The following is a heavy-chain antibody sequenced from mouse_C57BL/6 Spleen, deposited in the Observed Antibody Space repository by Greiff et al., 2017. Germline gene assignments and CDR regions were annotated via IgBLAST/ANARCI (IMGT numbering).Heavy chain of an antibody. V-gene: IGHV1-52*01. D-gene: IGHD1-1*01. Sequence: QVQLQQPGAELVRPGSSVKLSCKASGYTFTSYWMHWVKQRPIQGLEWIGNIDPSDSETHYNQKFKDKATLTVDKSSSTAYMPLSSLTSEDSAVYYCARDYYGSSFDYWGQGTTLTVSS. J-gene: IGHJ2*01. CDR1: GYTFTSYW. CDR3: ARDYYGSSFDY. CDR2: IDPSDSET.